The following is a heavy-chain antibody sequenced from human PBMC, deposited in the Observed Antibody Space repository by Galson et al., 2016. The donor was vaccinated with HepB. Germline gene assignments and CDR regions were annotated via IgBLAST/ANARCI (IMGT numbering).Heavy chain of an antibody. V-gene: IGHV3-23*01. CDR3: AKDYDSTGYYEGA. CDR1: GFTFSRYA. D-gene: IGHD3-22*01. J-gene: IGHJ5*02. CDR2: IGTSAQNK. Sequence: SLRLSCAASGFTFSRYAMNWFRQAPGKGLEGVSTIGTSAQNKHYADSVKGRFTISRDNSKSTLYVQLSSLRAEDTAVYYCAKDYDSTGYYEGAWGQGTLVTVSP.